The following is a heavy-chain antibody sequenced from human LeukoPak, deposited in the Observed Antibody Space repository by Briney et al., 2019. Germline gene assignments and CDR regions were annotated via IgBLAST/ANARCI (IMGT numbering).Heavy chain of an antibody. V-gene: IGHV3-74*01. CDR2: INSDGSST. Sequence: PGGPLRLSCAASGFTFSSYWMHWVRQAPGKGLVWVSRINSDGSSTSYADSVKGRFTISRDNAKNTLYLQMNSLRAEDTAVYYCARDMTRGSPFDYWGQGTLVTVSS. J-gene: IGHJ4*02. CDR1: GFTFSSYW. D-gene: IGHD1-26*01. CDR3: ARDMTRGSPFDY.